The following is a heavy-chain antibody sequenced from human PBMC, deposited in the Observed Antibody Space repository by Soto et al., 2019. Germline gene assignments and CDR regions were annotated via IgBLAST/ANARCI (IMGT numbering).Heavy chain of an antibody. Sequence: GGSLRLSCAASGFTFSNAWMSWVRQAPGKGLEWVGRIKSKTDGGTTDYAAPVKGRFTISRDDSKNTLYLQMNSLKTEDTAVYYCTTQGYDYIWGSYRYDYYYYYMDVWGKGTTVTVSS. CDR1: GFTFSNAW. D-gene: IGHD3-16*02. CDR2: IKSKTDGGTT. V-gene: IGHV3-15*01. CDR3: TTQGYDYIWGSYRYDYYYYYMDV. J-gene: IGHJ6*03.